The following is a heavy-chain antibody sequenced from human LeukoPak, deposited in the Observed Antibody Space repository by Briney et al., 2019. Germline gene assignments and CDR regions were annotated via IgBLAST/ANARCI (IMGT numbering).Heavy chain of an antibody. D-gene: IGHD4-17*01. V-gene: IGHV4-34*01. CDR2: INHSGST. CDR3: AGLGGDRRYYYYYYMDV. Sequence: SETLSLTCAVYGGSFSGYYWSWIRQPPGKGLEWIGEINHSGSTNYNPSLKSRVTISVDTSKNQFSLKLSSVTAADTAVYYCAGLGGDRRYYYYYYMDVWGKGTTVTISS. J-gene: IGHJ6*03. CDR1: GGSFSGYY.